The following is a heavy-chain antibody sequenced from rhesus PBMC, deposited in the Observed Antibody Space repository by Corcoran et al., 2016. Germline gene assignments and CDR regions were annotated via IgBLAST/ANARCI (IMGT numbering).Heavy chain of an antibody. CDR2: IYGSSAST. CDR1: GGSISGYYY. V-gene: IGHV4-73*01. CDR3: ARGSSYSYYGLDS. Sequence: QVKLQQWGEGLVKPSETLYLTCAVYGGSISGYYYWSWIRQPTGKGLQWIGYIYGSSASTTYNHSLKYPVTIAKDTFKNQGSLKLCSLTAADTAVDYCARGSSYSYYGLDSWGQGVVVTVSS. J-gene: IGHJ6*01. D-gene: IGHD4-29*01.